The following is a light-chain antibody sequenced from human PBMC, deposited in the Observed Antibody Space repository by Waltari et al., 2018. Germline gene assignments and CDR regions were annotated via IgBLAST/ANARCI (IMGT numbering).Light chain of an antibody. V-gene: IGKV4-1*01. CDR1: QSVLYSSNNKNY. CDR3: QQHDNLPLT. Sequence: DIVMTQSPDSLAVSLGERATINCKSSQSVLYSSNNKNYLTWYQQKPGQPPKLLIYWASTRESGVPDRFSGSASGTDFTLTISSLQPEDIATYYCQQHDNLPLTFGPGTKVEIK. CDR2: WAS. J-gene: IGKJ3*01.